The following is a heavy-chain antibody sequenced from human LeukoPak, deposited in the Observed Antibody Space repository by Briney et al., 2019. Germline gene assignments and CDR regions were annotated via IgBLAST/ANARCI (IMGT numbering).Heavy chain of an antibody. CDR1: GYTFTSYA. CDR2: INAGNGNT. D-gene: IGHD2-2*01. V-gene: IGHV1-3*01. CDR3: ARVAVYCSSTSCYAVGGWFDP. Sequence: GASVKVSCKASGYTFTSYAMHWVRQAPGQRLEWMGWINAGNGNTKYSQKFQGRVTITRDTSASTAYMELSSLRSEDTAVYYCARVAVYCSSTSCYAVGGWFDPWGQGTLVTVSS. J-gene: IGHJ5*02.